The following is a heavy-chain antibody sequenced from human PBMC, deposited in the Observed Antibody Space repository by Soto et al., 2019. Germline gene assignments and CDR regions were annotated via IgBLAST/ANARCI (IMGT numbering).Heavy chain of an antibody. CDR3: ARVYCSGGSCYLDY. Sequence: QVQLQESGPGLVKPSETLSLTCTVSGGSISSYYWSWIRQPPGKGLEWIGYIYYSGSTNYNPSLKSRVTISVDTSKNQFSLKLSSVTAVDTAVYYCARVYCSGGSCYLDYWGQGTLVTVSS. J-gene: IGHJ4*02. CDR1: GGSISSYY. CDR2: IYYSGST. V-gene: IGHV4-59*01. D-gene: IGHD2-15*01.